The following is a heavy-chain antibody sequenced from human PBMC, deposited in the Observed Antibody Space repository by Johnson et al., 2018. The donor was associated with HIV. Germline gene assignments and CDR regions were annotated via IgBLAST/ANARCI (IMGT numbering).Heavy chain of an antibody. D-gene: IGHD6-19*01. V-gene: IGHV3-13*01. J-gene: IGHJ3*02. Sequence: VQLVESGGGLVQPGGSLRLSCAASGFTFSSYDMHWVRQATGKGLEWVSAIGTAGDTYYPGSVKGRFTISRENAKNSLYLHMNSLRAGDTAVYYCARVAVAGTYAFDIWGEGTRVTVSS. CDR3: ARVAVAGTYAFDI. CDR2: IGTAGDT. CDR1: GFTFSSYD.